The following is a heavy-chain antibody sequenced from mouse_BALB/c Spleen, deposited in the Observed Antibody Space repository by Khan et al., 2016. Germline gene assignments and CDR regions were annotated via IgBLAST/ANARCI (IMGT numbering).Heavy chain of an antibody. D-gene: IGHD2-2*01. CDR3: NAEGYDVGFDY. CDR1: GFNIKDYY. CDR2: IDPENAYT. V-gene: IGHV14-4*02. J-gene: IGHJ2*01. Sequence: EVQLQESGAELVRSGASVRLSCTASGFNIKDYYMHWVKQRPEQGLDWIGWIDPENAYTEYAPKFQGKAPLTADSSSNTAYLQVSSLTSEDTAVYYCNAEGYDVGFDYWGQGTTLTVSS.